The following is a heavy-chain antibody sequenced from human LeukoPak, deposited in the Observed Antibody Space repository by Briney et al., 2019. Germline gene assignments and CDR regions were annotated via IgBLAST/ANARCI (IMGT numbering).Heavy chain of an antibody. D-gene: IGHD2-2*01. CDR2: IKKDGIEK. V-gene: IGHV3-7*01. CDR1: GFTLSSDW. J-gene: IGHJ4*02. CDR3: ARGRYSSRSGGYYFDI. Sequence: PGGSLRLSCVVSGFTLSSDWMSWVRQAPGKGLEWVANIKKDGIEKYYVESVKGRFTISRDNAKNSLSLQMNSLRAEDTAVYYCARGRYSSRSGGYYFDIWDQGTLVTVSS.